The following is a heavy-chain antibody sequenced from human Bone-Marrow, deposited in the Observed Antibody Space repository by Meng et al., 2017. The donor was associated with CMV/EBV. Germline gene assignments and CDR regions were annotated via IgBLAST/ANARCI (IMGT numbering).Heavy chain of an antibody. CDR2: ISSGGGNI. V-gene: IGHV3-11*04. CDR3: ARQYDGYDPYYFDS. D-gene: IGHD5-12*01. J-gene: IGHJ4*01. CDR1: GFIFSDHY. Sequence: GESLKISCAASGFIFSDHYMTWIRQAPGKGLQWVEYISSGGGNIYYADSVEGRFTISRDNAKKSLYLQMNNLRAEDTALYFCARQYDGYDPYYFDSWGHGTLVPVSS.